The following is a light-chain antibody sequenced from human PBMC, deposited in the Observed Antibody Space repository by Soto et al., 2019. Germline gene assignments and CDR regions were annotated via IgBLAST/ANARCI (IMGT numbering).Light chain of an antibody. CDR3: FSITSTSTQV. J-gene: IGLJ1*01. CDR2: EVN. Sequence: QSALTQPASVSGSPGQSITISCTGTSSDIGAYDYVPWFRQHPGKAPKLMISEVNNRPSGVSNRFSGSKSGTTAYLTISGVQVEDDAEYFCFSITSTSTQVFGTGTKVTVL. CDR1: SSDIGAYDY. V-gene: IGLV2-14*01.